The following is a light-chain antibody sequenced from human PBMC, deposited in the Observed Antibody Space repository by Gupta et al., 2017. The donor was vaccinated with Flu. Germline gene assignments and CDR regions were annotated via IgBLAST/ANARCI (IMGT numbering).Light chain of an antibody. V-gene: IGKV1-39*01. J-gene: IGKJ3*01. Sequence: DIQMTQSPSSLSASVGDRVTITCRASQSISSYLNWYQQKPGKAPKLLIYAASSLQSGVPSRCSGSGSGTDFTLTISSLQPEDFATYYCQQSYSTLPIFTFGPGTKVDIK. CDR1: QSISSY. CDR3: QQSYSTLPIFT. CDR2: AAS.